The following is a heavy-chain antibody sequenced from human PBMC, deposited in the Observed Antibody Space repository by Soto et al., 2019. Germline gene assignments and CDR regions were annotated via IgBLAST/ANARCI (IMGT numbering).Heavy chain of an antibody. J-gene: IGHJ6*02. CDR2: IYYSGST. D-gene: IGHD1-20*01. CDR3: ARDRITPYYHYGIDV. Sequence: SETLSLTCAVSGGSISIYYWSLIRQPPGKGLEWIGYIYYSGSTNYNPSLKSRVTISVDTSKNQFSLKLSSVTAADTDVYYCARDRITPYYHYGIDVWDQGKTITVSS. CDR1: GGSISIYY. V-gene: IGHV4-59*01.